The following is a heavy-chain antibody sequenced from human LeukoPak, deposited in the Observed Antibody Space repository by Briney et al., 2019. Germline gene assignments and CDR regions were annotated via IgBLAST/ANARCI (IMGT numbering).Heavy chain of an antibody. CDR1: GFTFSSYW. J-gene: IGHJ6*03. V-gene: IGHV3-7*01. Sequence: GGSLRLSCAASGFTFSSYWMSWVRQAPGKGLEWVANIKQDGSEKYYVDSVKGRFTISRDNAKNSLYLQMNSLRAEDTAVYYCARDQTKWEPLRRRNYYYMDVWGKGTTVTVSS. CDR3: ARDQTKWEPLRRRNYYYMDV. CDR2: IKQDGSEK. D-gene: IGHD1-26*01.